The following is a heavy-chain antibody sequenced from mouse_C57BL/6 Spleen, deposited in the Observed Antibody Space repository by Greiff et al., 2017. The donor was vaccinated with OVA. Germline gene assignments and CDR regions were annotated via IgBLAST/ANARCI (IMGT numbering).Heavy chain of an antibody. CDR1: GFTFTDYY. Sequence: EVMLVESGGGLVQPGGSLSLSCAASGFTFTDYYMSWVRQPPGKALEWLGFIRNKANGYTTEYSASVKGRFTISRDNSQSILYLQMNALRAEDSATYYCARGGPAWFAYWGQGTLVTVSA. CDR2: IRNKANGYTT. CDR3: ARGGPAWFAY. V-gene: IGHV7-3*01. J-gene: IGHJ3*01.